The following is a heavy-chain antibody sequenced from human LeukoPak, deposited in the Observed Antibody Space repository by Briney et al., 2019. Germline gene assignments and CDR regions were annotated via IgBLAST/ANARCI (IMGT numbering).Heavy chain of an antibody. J-gene: IGHJ5*02. CDR1: GFTFSSYV. CDR2: INKNGGET. V-gene: IGHV3-23*01. Sequence: QSGGSLRLSCAASGFTFSSYVMSWGRQAPGRGLEWVSTINKNGGETYYADSVKGRFTISRDNSRNTLYLQMNSLRAEDTAVYYCAKDHDHENQWFDPWGQGTLVTVSS. D-gene: IGHD2/OR15-2a*01. CDR3: AKDHDHENQWFDP.